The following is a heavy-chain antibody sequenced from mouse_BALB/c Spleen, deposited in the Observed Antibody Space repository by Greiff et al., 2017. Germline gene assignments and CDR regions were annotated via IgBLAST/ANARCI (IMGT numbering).Heavy chain of an antibody. CDR2: ISSGGSYT. J-gene: IGHJ4*01. Sequence: EVKLVESGGGLVKPGGSLKLSCAASGFTFSSYAMSWVRQTPEKRLEWVATISSGGSYTYYPDSVKGRFTIARDNAKNTLYLQMSSLRSEDTAMYYCARRVSYEGQYEAMDYWGQGTSVTVSS. D-gene: IGHD2-14*01. CDR1: GFTFSSYA. CDR3: ARRVSYEGQYEAMDY. V-gene: IGHV5-9-3*01.